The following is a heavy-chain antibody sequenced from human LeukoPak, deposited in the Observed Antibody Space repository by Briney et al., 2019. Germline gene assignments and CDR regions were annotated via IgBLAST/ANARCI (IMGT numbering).Heavy chain of an antibody. CDR3: VGSLLTYFRY. CDR2: IFPSGIT. Sequence: PSETLSLTCSVSSVSIKSDYWTWIRQPPGKGLEWIGYIFPSGITNYNPTFKSRVTMSVDTSRNQFSLKLSSLTAADTAMYYCVGSLLTYFRYWGQGILVTVSS. V-gene: IGHV4-4*09. CDR1: SVSIKSDY. J-gene: IGHJ4*02. D-gene: IGHD2/OR15-2a*01.